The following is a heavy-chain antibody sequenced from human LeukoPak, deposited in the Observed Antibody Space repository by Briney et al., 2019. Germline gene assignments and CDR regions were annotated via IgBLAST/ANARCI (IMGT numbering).Heavy chain of an antibody. CDR2: ISSSSSYI. CDR3: TRVRMGRRGYYYYYYMDV. V-gene: IGHV3-21*01. CDR1: GFTFSSYS. J-gene: IGHJ6*03. Sequence: GGSLRLSCAASGFTFSSYSMNWVRQAPGKGLEWVSSISSSSSYIYYADSVKGRFTISRDNAKNSLYLQMNSLRAEDTAVYYCTRVRMGRRGYYYYYYMDVWGKGTTVTVSS. D-gene: IGHD2-15*01.